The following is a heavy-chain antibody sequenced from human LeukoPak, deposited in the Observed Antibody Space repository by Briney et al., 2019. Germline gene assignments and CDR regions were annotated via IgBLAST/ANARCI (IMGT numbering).Heavy chain of an antibody. CDR2: ISIYNGNT. D-gene: IGHD3-3*01. J-gene: IGHJ5*02. CDR3: ARITYDFWSGYYMPDDP. V-gene: IGHV1-18*01. CDR1: GYTFTNYG. Sequence: ASXKVSYKASGYTFTNYGISWVRQAPGQGREWMGWISIYNGNTDYAQKLRGRVTITTDTSTSTAYMELRSLRSDDTAVYYCARITYDFWSGYYMPDDPWGQGTLVTVSS.